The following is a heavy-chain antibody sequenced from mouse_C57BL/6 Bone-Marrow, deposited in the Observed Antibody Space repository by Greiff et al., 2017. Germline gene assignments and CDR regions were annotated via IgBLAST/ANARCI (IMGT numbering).Heavy chain of an antibody. Sequence: EVQLQQSGPELVKPGASVKISCKASGYSFTDYNMNWVKQSHGKSLEWIGVINPNYGTTSYNQKFKGKATLTVDQSSSTAYMQLNSLTSEDSAGDYCAREFYYYGRSYEGYFDYWGKGTTLTVSS. V-gene: IGHV1-39*01. CDR1: GYSFTDYN. J-gene: IGHJ2*01. D-gene: IGHD1-1*01. CDR3: AREFYYYGRSYEGYFDY. CDR2: INPNYGTT.